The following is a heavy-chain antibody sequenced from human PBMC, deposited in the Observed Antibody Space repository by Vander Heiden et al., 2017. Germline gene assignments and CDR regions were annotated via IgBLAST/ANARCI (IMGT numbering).Heavy chain of an antibody. Sequence: ELQLEESGRGLVKPGGPLRLSCAASGFPFSSYSMTCVRQAPGKGMEWVSSISSSSSYIYYADSVKGRFTISRDNAKNSLYLQMNSLRAEDTAVYYCARANKYYYDSSGYYGQDAFDIWGQGTMVTVSS. CDR3: ARANKYYYDSSGYYGQDAFDI. J-gene: IGHJ3*02. D-gene: IGHD3-22*01. CDR1: GFPFSSYS. V-gene: IGHV3-21*01. CDR2: ISSSSSYI.